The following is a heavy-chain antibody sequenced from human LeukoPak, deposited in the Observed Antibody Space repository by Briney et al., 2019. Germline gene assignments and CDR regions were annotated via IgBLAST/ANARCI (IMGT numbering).Heavy chain of an antibody. D-gene: IGHD3-10*02. CDR2: ISRSSSTI. V-gene: IGHV3-48*01. J-gene: IGHJ6*04. CDR3: AELGITMIGGV. Sequence: GGSLRLSCAASGFTFSSYSMNWVRQAPGKGLEWVSYISRSSSTIYYTDSVKGRFTVSRDNAQNSLYLQMNSLRAEDTAVYYCAELGITMIGGVWGKGTTVTISS. CDR1: GFTFSSYS.